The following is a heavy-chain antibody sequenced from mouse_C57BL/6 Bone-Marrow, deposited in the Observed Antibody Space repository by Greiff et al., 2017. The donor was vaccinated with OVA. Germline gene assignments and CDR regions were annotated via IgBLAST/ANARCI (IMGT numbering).Heavy chain of an antibody. J-gene: IGHJ2*01. D-gene: IGHD1-1*01. CDR3: ARRGGYYGSSYEGGY. CDR1: GYSFTGYY. CDR2: INPSTGGT. V-gene: IGHV1-42*01. Sequence: EVQGVESGPELVKPGASVKISCKASGYSFTGYYMNWVKQSPEKSLEWIGEINPSTGGTTYNQKFKAKATLTVDKSSSTAYMQLKSLTSEDSAVYYCARRGGYYGSSYEGGYWGQGTTLTVSS.